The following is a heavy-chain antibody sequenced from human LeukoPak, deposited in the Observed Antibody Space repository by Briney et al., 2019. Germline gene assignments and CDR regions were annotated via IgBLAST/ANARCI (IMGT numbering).Heavy chain of an antibody. J-gene: IGHJ4*02. CDR2: INHSGST. Sequence: SETLSLTCAVYGGSFSGYYWSWIRQPPGKGLEWIGEINHSGSTNYNPSLKSRVTISVDTSKNQFSLKLSSVTAADTAVYYCARHRVRIAAAGYYFGYWGQGTLVTVSS. CDR1: GGSFSGYY. CDR3: ARHRVRIAAAGYYFGY. V-gene: IGHV4-34*01. D-gene: IGHD6-13*01.